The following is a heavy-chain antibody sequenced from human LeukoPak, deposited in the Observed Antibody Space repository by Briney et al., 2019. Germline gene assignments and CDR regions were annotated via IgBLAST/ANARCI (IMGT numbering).Heavy chain of an antibody. CDR1: GGSFSGYY. CDR2: INHSGST. CDR3: ARQPRD. J-gene: IGHJ4*02. Sequence: SETLPLTCAVYGGSFSGYYWSWIRQPPGKGLEWIGEINHSGSTNYNPSLKSRVTISVDTSKNQFSLKLSSVTAADTAVYYCARQPRDWGQGTLVTVSS. V-gene: IGHV4-34*01.